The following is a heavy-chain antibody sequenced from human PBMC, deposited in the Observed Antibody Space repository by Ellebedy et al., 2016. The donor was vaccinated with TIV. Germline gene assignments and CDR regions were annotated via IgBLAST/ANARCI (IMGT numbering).Heavy chain of an antibody. Sequence: GESLKISCAASGLPFSSYGMHWVRQAPGKGLEWVAVIWYDGSNKYYADSVKGRFTISRDNSKNTLDLQMNSLSAEDTAVYYCARDLSGMDVWGQGTTVTVSS. CDR2: IWYDGSNK. J-gene: IGHJ6*02. V-gene: IGHV3-33*01. CDR1: GLPFSSYG. CDR3: ARDLSGMDV.